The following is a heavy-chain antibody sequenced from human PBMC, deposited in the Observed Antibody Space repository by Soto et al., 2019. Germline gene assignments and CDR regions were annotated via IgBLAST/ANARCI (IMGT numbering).Heavy chain of an antibody. CDR3: ARQTHYCTNGVCYSRYYYYGMDV. CDR1: GYSFTSYW. D-gene: IGHD2-8*01. J-gene: IGHJ6*02. CDR2: IYPGDSDT. Sequence: GESLKISCKGSGYSFTSYWIGWVRQMPGKGLEWMGIIYPGDSDTRYSPSFQGQVTISADKSISTAYLQWSSLKASDTAMYYCARQTHYCTNGVCYSRYYYYGMDVWGQGTTVTVS. V-gene: IGHV5-51*01.